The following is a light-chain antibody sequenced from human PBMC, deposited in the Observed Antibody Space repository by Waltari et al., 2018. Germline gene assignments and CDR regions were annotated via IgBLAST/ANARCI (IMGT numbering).Light chain of an antibody. CDR3: QTWGTGIHV. V-gene: IGLV4-69*01. CDR1: SGHSSYA. CDR2: LNSDGSH. Sequence: QLVLTQSPSASASLGASVKLTCPLSSGHSSYAIACHQQQPEKGPRYLMKLNSDGSHSQGDGIPDRFSGSSSGAERYLTISSLQSEDEADYYCQTWGTGIHVFGSGTKVTVL. J-gene: IGLJ6*01.